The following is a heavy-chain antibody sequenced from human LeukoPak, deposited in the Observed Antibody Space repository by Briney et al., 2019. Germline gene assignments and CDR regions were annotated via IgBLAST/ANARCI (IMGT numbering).Heavy chain of an antibody. J-gene: IGHJ6*02. D-gene: IGHD4-17*01. CDR3: ARAGYGDYNSDYDYGMDV. CDR2: ISAYNGNT. CDR1: GYTFTSYA. V-gene: IGHV1-18*01. Sequence: GASVTVSCTASGYTFTSYAMNWVRQAPGQGLEWMGWISAYNGNTNYAQKLQGRVTMTTDTSTSTAYMELRSLRSDDTAVYYCARAGYGDYNSDYDYGMDVWGQGTTVTVSS.